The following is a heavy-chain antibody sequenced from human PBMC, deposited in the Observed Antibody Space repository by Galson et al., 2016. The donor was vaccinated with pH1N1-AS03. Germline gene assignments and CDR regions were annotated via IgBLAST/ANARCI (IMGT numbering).Heavy chain of an antibody. CDR3: ATGVASVTGSGALGY. D-gene: IGHD3-10*01. J-gene: IGHJ4*02. CDR1: GLSVTDYY. CDR2: ISWNGDLI. Sequence: SLRLSCAASGLSVTDYYMAWIRQAPGKGLECVSHISWNGDLIQYADSVRGRFTISRDSATDSVHLRMDNLRIEDTAVYYCATGVASVTGSGALGYWSQGMLVAVSS. V-gene: IGHV3-11*04.